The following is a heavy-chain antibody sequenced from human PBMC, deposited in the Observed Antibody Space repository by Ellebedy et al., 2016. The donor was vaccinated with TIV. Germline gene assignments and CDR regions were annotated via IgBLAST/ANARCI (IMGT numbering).Heavy chain of an antibody. D-gene: IGHD2-2*01. CDR3: AKETDIVVRLDAFDI. J-gene: IGHJ3*02. V-gene: IGHV3-23*01. CDR1: GFTFSSYA. Sequence: GGSLRLSXAASGFTFSSYAMSWVRQAPGKGLEWVSAISGSGGSTYYADSMKGRFTISRDNSKNTLYLQMNSLRAEDTAVYYCAKETDIVVRLDAFDIWGQGTMVTVSS. CDR2: ISGSGGST.